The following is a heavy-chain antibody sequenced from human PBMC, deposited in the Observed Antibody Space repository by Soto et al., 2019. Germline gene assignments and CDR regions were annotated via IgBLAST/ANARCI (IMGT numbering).Heavy chain of an antibody. CDR1: GYTFTSYY. CDR2: INPSGGST. J-gene: IGHJ6*02. Sequence: VASVKVSCKASGYTFTSYYMHWVRQAPGQGLEWMGIINPSGGSTSYAQKFQGRVTMTRDTSTSTVYMELSSLRSEDTAVYYCARDLWQQLGLGPVPYYYYGMDVWGQGTTVTVSS. V-gene: IGHV1-46*03. D-gene: IGHD6-13*01. CDR3: ARDLWQQLGLGPVPYYYYGMDV.